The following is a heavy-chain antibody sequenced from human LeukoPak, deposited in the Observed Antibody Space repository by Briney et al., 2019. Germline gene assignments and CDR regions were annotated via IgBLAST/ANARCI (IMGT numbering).Heavy chain of an antibody. CDR3: ARVRGASSSSWYFDY. D-gene: IGHD6-13*01. J-gene: IGHJ4*02. Sequence: GGSLRLSCAASGFTFSNYGMHWVRQAPGKGLEWVAAIWYDGSNKYYGDSVKGRFTISRDNSKNTLYLQMNSLRAEDTAVYYCARVRGASSSSWYFDYWGQGTLVTVSS. CDR1: GFTFSNYG. CDR2: IWYDGSNK. V-gene: IGHV3-33*01.